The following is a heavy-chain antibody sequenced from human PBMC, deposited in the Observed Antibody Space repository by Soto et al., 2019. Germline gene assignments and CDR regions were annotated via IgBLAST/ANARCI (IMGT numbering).Heavy chain of an antibody. CDR3: VGRHDYGDSKGDAFDI. V-gene: IGHV4-34*01. CDR1: GGSFSGYY. CDR2: INHSGST. J-gene: IGHJ3*02. Sequence: PSETLSLTCAVYGGSFSGYYWSWIRQPPGKGLEWIGEINHSGSTNYNPSLKSRVTISVDTSKNQFSLKLSSVTAADTAVYYCVGRHDYGDSKGDAFDIWGQGTMVS. D-gene: IGHD4-17*01.